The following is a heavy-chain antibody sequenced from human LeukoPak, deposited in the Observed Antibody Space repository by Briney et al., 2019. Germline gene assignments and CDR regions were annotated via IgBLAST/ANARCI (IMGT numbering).Heavy chain of an antibody. J-gene: IGHJ4*02. CDR3: ARNRVPFDY. CDR1: GGSFSSSDYY. Sequence: SETLSLTCTVSGGSFSSSDYYWCWIRQPPGKGLEWIGSIYYSGNTYYNPSLKSRLTISVDTSKNQFSLKLNSVTAADTAVYYCARNRVPFDYWGQGALVTVSS. CDR2: IYYSGNT. V-gene: IGHV4-39*07.